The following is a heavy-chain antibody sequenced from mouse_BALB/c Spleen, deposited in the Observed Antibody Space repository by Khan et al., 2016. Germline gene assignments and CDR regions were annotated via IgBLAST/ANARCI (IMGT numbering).Heavy chain of an antibody. CDR3: ARDANYMYDGFAY. CDR2: IWVGGST. V-gene: IGHV2-9*02. D-gene: IGHD2-14*01. J-gene: IGHJ3*01. Sequence: QVQLKESGPGLVAPSQTLSITCTVSGFSLTHYGVHWVRKPPGKGLEWLGIIWVGGSTNYNLAHRSRRGISKDNAKRQVCSKMNSLQTDDTAMYYYARDANYMYDGFAYWCQGTLVPVSA. CDR1: GFSLTHYG.